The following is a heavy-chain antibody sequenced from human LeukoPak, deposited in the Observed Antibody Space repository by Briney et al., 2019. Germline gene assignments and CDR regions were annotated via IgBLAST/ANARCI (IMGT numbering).Heavy chain of an antibody. CDR2: INPSGGST. D-gene: IGHD6-19*01. CDR3: ARSHYSRGWEYFDY. V-gene: IGHV1-46*01. Sequence: ASVKVSCKASGYTFTSYYMHWVRQAPGQGLEWMGIINPSGGSTIYAQKFQGRVTMTWDMSTSTVYMELSSLRSEDTAVYYCARSHYSRGWEYFDYWGQGTLVTVSS. CDR1: GYTFTSYY. J-gene: IGHJ4*02.